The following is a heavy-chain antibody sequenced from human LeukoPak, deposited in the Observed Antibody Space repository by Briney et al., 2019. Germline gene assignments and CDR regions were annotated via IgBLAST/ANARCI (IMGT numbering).Heavy chain of an antibody. J-gene: IGHJ6*03. D-gene: IGHD3-10*01. CDR1: GGTFSSYA. Sequence: SVKLSCKASGGTFSSYAISWVRHAPGQGLELMGVTIPIFGTANYAQKFQGRVTITADESTSTAYMELSSLRSEDTAVYYCARADDLPMVRGGSQYYYYMDVWGKGTTVTISS. CDR3: ARADDLPMVRGGSQYYYYMDV. V-gene: IGHV1-69*13. CDR2: TIPIFGTA.